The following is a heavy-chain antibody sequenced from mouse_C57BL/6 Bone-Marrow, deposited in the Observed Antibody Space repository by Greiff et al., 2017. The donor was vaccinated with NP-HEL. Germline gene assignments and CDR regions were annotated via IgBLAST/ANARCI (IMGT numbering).Heavy chain of an antibody. CDR1: GYTFTDYN. Sequence: VHVKQSGPELVKPGASVKMSCKASGYTFTDYNMHWVKQSHGKSLEWIGYINPNNGGTSYNQKFKGKATLTVNKSSSTAYMELRSLTSEDSAVYYCARGWLLRYFDVWGTGTTVTVSS. D-gene: IGHD2-3*01. CDR2: INPNNGGT. J-gene: IGHJ1*03. V-gene: IGHV1-22*01. CDR3: ARGWLLRYFDV.